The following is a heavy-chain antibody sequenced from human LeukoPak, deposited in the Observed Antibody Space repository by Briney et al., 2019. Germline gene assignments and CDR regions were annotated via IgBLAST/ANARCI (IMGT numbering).Heavy chain of an antibody. Sequence: GGSLRLSRAASLLAFSSFWMHWVRQAPGKGVVWLSRVNGDGNNTTYADSVRGRFTISRDNAKNTLYLQMNSLRAEDTAVYYCARRGLVPAFDIWGQGTMVSVTS. CDR2: VNGDGNNT. V-gene: IGHV3-74*01. J-gene: IGHJ3*02. D-gene: IGHD3-10*02. CDR1: LLAFSSFW. CDR3: ARRGLVPAFDI.